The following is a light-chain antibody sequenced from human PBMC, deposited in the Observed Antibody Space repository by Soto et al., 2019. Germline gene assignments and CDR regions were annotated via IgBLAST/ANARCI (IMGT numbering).Light chain of an antibody. V-gene: IGLV2-8*01. CDR2: EVS. J-gene: IGLJ2*01. Sequence: QSALTQPPSASGSPGQSVTISCTGTSSDVGGYNYVSWYQQHPGKAPKLMIYEVSKRPSGVPDRFSGSKSGNTASLTVSGLQAEDEADYYCSSYAGSNNPHVVFGGGTKHRP. CDR1: SSDVGGYNY. CDR3: SSYAGSNNPHVV.